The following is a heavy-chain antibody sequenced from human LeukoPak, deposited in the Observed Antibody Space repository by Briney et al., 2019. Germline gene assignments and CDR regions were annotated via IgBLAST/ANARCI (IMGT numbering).Heavy chain of an antibody. CDR1: GFTFSSYE. J-gene: IGHJ4*02. Sequence: TGGSLRLSCAASGFTFSSYEMNWVRQAPGKGLEWVSYISSSGSTIYYADSVKGRFTISRDNAKNSLYLQMNSLRAEDTAVYYCARELRELWLSLVSYFDYWGQGTLVTVSS. CDR2: ISSSGSTI. D-gene: IGHD1-26*01. V-gene: IGHV3-48*03. CDR3: ARELRELWLSLVSYFDY.